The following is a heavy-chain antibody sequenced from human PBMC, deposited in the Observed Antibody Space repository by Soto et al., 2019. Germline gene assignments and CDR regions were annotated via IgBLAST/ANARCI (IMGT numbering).Heavy chain of an antibody. V-gene: IGHV3-7*03. Sequence: DVQLVESGGGLVQPGGSLRLSCAASGFTFNNYWMTWVRQAPGKGLEWVANINKDGSEKYYVDSVKGRFTISRDNAKNSLYLQMNALRAEDTAVYYCTKSWSRTTVAVSWGRGTLVTVSS. CDR1: GFTFNNYW. D-gene: IGHD4-17*01. CDR2: INKDGSEK. CDR3: TKSWSRTTVAVS. J-gene: IGHJ5*02.